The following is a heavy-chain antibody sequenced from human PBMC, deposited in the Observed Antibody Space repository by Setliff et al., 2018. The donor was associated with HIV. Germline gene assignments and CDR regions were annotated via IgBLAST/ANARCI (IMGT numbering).Heavy chain of an antibody. V-gene: IGHV4-31*03. CDR2: IYYNGIT. J-gene: IGHJ3*01. CDR3: ARVQMAYAAFDV. Sequence: PSETLSLTCTVSGGSISRFPYYWTWIRHHPERGLEWIGYIYYNGITYYSPSLRSRVTISIDTSRNEFSLKLSSVTAADTAVYYCARVQMAYAAFDVWGQGTMVTVSS. D-gene: IGHD4-17*01. CDR1: GGSISRFPYY.